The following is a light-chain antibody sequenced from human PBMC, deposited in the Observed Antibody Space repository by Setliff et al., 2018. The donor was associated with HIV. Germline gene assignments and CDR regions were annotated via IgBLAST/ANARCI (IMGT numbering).Light chain of an antibody. CDR2: DVT. CDR1: SSDIGAYNF. V-gene: IGLV2-11*01. J-gene: IGLJ1*01. CDR3: CSYAGTYTWV. Sequence: QSVLTQPASVSGSPGQSITFSCTGASSDIGAYNFVSWYQQYPGKAPKLMIYDVTKRPSGVPDRFSGSKSGNTASLTISGLQAEDEADYYCCSYAGTYTWVFGTGTKVTVL.